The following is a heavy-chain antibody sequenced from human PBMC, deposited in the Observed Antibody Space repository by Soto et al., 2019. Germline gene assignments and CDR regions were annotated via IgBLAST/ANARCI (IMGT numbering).Heavy chain of an antibody. Sequence: EVPLVESGGGLVQPGRSLRLSCAASGFTFDDYAMHWVRQAPGKGLEWVSGISWNSGSIGYADSVKGRFTISRDNAKNSLYLQMNSLRAEDTALHYCAKDMGRGYSYVMPFDYWGQGTLVTVSS. CDR3: AKDMGRGYSYVMPFDY. J-gene: IGHJ4*02. V-gene: IGHV3-9*01. D-gene: IGHD5-18*01. CDR1: GFTFDDYA. CDR2: ISWNSGSI.